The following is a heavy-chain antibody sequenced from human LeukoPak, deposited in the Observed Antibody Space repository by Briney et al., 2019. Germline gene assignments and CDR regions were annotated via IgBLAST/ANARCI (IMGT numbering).Heavy chain of an antibody. V-gene: IGHV3-23*01. CDR2: ISGSGGST. D-gene: IGHD6-13*01. J-gene: IGHJ4*02. CDR3: ASHSYSSSWYYFDY. CDR1: GLTFSSYA. Sequence: GGSLRLSCAASGLTFSSYALTWVRQAPGKGLEWVSTISGSGGSTHYAASVKGRFTISRDSSKNTVYLQMNSLSAEDTAVYYCASHSYSSSWYYFDYWGQGTLVTVSS.